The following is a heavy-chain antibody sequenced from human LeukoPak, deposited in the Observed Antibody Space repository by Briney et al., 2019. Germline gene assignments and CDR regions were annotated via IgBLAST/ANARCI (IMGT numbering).Heavy chain of an antibody. D-gene: IGHD3-22*01. CDR3: AIDWPYYDSSGYYSPSFDY. Sequence: GGSLRLSCAASGFTFSSYSMNWVRQAPGKGLEWVSYISSSSSTIYYADSVKGRFTISRDNAKNSLYLQMNSLRAEDTAVYYCAIDWPYYDSSGYYSPSFDYWGQGTLVTVSS. CDR1: GFTFSSYS. CDR2: ISSSSSTI. J-gene: IGHJ4*02. V-gene: IGHV3-48*04.